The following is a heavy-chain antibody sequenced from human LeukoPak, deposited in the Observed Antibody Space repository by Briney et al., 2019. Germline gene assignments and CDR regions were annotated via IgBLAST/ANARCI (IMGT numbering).Heavy chain of an antibody. V-gene: IGHV1-2*06. CDR2: INPNSGGT. CDR3: VMYSSGRYYFDY. J-gene: IGHJ4*02. Sequence: ASVKVSCKASGYTFTGYYMHWVRQAPGQGLEWMGRINPNSGGTNYAQKFQGRVTMTRDTSISTAYMELSRLRSDDTAVYYCVMYSSGRYYFDYWGQGTLVTVSS. CDR1: GYTFTGYY. D-gene: IGHD6-19*01.